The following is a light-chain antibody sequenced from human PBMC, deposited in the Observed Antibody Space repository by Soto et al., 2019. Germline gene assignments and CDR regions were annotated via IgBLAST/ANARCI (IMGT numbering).Light chain of an antibody. CDR3: QQYNDWWT. J-gene: IGKJ1*01. CDR2: GAS. V-gene: IGKV3-15*01. CDR1: QSVSNN. Sequence: EIVMTQSPATLSVSPGESATFSCRASQSVSNNLTWYQQKPGQPPRLLIYGASTRATGVPGRFSGSGSGTEFTLTISSLQSEDFAVYYCQQYNDWWTFGQGAKVDI.